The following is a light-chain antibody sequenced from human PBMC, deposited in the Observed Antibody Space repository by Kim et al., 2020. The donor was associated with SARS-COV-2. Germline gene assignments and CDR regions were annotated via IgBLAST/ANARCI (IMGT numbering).Light chain of an antibody. CDR1: QSDSSN. Sequence: SVSPGGAAALPCRDSQSDSSNLAWYQQRPGQSHRLLIYGAYTRGSGVPARFSGSGSGTELTLTISSLQSEYFALYYCQQYNNWPYTFGQGTKLEI. J-gene: IGKJ2*01. V-gene: IGKV3-15*01. CDR3: QQYNNWPYT. CDR2: GAY.